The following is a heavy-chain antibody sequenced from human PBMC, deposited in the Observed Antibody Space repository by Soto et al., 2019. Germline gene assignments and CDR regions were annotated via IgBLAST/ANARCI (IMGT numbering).Heavy chain of an antibody. D-gene: IGHD4-4*01. J-gene: IGHJ6*02. CDR2: IDPSDSYT. CDR1: GYSFTSYW. V-gene: IGHV5-10-1*01. Sequence: SLKISCKGSGYSFTSYWISWVRQMPGKGLEWMGRIDPSDSYTNYSPSFQGHVTISADKSISTAYLQWSSLKASDTAMYYCARLTKTETTAAYYYGMDVWGQGTTVTVSS. CDR3: ARLTKTETTAAYYYGMDV.